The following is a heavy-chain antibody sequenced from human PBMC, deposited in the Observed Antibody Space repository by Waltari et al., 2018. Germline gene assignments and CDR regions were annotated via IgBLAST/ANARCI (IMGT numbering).Heavy chain of an antibody. CDR2: LYPSGGT. CDR3: ARARDGYNYYNYGMDV. J-gene: IGHJ6*02. V-gene: IGHV4-4*07. CDR1: GFTFSSYW. D-gene: IGHD1-1*01. Sequence: VQLVESGGGLVQPGGSLRLSCAASGFTFSSYWMSWVRQAPGKALEWYGRLYPSGGTNYNPSRKGRVTISVGTSQNKFSLRLSAVTAADTAVYYCARARDGYNYYNYGMDVWGQGTTVTVSS.